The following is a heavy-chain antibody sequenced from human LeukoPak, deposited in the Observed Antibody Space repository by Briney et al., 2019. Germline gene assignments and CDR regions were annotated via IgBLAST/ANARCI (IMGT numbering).Heavy chain of an antibody. V-gene: IGHV3-15*01. CDR3: ATMYYYDSSGYYLYNYYFDY. J-gene: IGHJ4*02. CDR1: GFTFSNAG. D-gene: IGHD3-22*01. CDR2: IKSKTDGGIT. Sequence: GGSLRLSCAASGFTFSNAGMSWDRQAPGKGLEWVGRIKSKTDGGITDYAAPVKGRFTISRYDSKNTMYLQMNSLKTEDTAVYYCATMYYYDSSGYYLYNYYFDYWGQGTLVTVSS.